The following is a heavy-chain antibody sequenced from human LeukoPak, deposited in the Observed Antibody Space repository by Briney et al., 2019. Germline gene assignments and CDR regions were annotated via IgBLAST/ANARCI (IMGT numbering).Heavy chain of an antibody. CDR2: MNPNSGNA. CDR3: GRPLQRGSWTQRALDY. D-gene: IGHD3-10*01. V-gene: IGHV1-8*01. Sequence: ASVKVSCKASGYTFTSYDISWVRQATGQGLEWMGWMNPNSGNAGYGQRFQGRVTMTRNNSISTAYMELTSLRSEDTAVYYCGRPLQRGSWTQRALDYWGQGTLVTVSS. J-gene: IGHJ4*02. CDR1: GYTFTSYD.